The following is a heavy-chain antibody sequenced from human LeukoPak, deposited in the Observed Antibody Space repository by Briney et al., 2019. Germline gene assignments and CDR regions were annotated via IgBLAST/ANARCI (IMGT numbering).Heavy chain of an antibody. D-gene: IGHD5-18*01. Sequence: GASVKVSCKASGHTFTVYYIHWVRQAPGQGLEWMGWITLNSGDTRYAQKFQGRVTMTRNTSIRTAYMELSSLRSEDTAVYYCARSPGGYSYDDYWGQGTLVTVSS. CDR2: ITLNSGDT. CDR3: ARSPGGYSYDDY. J-gene: IGHJ4*02. V-gene: IGHV1-8*02. CDR1: GHTFTVYY.